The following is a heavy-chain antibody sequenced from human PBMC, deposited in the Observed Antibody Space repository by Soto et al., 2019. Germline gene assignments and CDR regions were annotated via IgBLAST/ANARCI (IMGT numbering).Heavy chain of an antibody. J-gene: IGHJ2*01. CDR2: IYHSGST. CDR3: ASHSIAAAGTQRYFDL. V-gene: IGHV4-4*02. CDR1: GGSISSSNW. D-gene: IGHD6-13*01. Sequence: ASETLSLTCGVSGGSISSSNWWSWVRQPPGKGLEWIGEIYHSGSTNYNPSLKSRVTISVDKSKNQFSLKLISVTAADTAVHYCASHSIAAAGTQRYFDLWGRGTLVTLSS.